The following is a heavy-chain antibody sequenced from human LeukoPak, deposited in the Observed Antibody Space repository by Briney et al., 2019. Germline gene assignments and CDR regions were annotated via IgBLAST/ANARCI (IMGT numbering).Heavy chain of an antibody. CDR1: GFTFSSHA. CDR2: LSGSGYNT. CDR3: AKDPYGTRYFDY. Sequence: GGSLRLPCAASGFTFSSHALSWVRQAPGKGLEWVSSLSGSGYNTYYADSVKGRFTISRDNPKNTVYLQMNSLRAEDTAVYYCAKDPYGTRYFDYWGQGTLVTVSS. V-gene: IGHV3-23*01. J-gene: IGHJ4*02. D-gene: IGHD2-2*01.